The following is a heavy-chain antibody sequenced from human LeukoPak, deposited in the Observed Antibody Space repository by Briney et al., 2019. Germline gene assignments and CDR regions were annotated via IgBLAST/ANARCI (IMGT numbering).Heavy chain of an antibody. CDR2: ISSSSSYI. D-gene: IGHD2-8*02. V-gene: IGHV3-21*01. Sequence: PGGSLRLSCAASGFTFSGYSMNWVRQAPGKGLEWVSSISSSSSYIYYADSVKGRFTISRDNAKNSLYLQMNSLRAEDTAVYYCARSTGDYYYYYGMDVWGQGTTVTVSS. CDR3: ARSTGDYYYYYGMDV. J-gene: IGHJ6*02. CDR1: GFTFSGYS.